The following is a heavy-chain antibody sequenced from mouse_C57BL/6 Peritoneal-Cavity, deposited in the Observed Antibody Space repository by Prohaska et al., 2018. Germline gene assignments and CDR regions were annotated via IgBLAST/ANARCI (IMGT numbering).Heavy chain of an antibody. J-gene: IGHJ1*03. V-gene: IGHV6-3*01. D-gene: IGHD2-2*01. CDR2: IRLISDNYAT. Sequence: EVKLEESGGGLVQPGGSMKLSCVASGFTFSNYWINWVRQSPEKGLEWVAQIRLISDNYATHYAECVKGRFTISRDDSKSSVYLQMNNLRAEDTGIYYCTGGYDVWGTGTTVTVSS. CDR3: TGGYDV. CDR1: GFTFSNYW.